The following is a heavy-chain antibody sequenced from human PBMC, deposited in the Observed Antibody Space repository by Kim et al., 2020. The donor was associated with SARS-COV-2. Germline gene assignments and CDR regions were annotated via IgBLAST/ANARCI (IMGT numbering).Heavy chain of an antibody. Sequence: SETLSLTCTVSGGSISSSSYYWGWVRQPPGKGLGWIGSIYYNGSTYYNQSLKSRVTISVDTSKNQFSLKLSSVTAADTAVYYCARVKTLAERTSISYWLNYGRLHYFDNWGQGTLVTVSS. CDR2: IYYNGST. CDR1: GGSISSSSYY. V-gene: IGHV4-39*07. CDR3: ARVKTLAERTSISYWLNYGRLHYFDN. J-gene: IGHJ4*02. D-gene: IGHD3-10*01.